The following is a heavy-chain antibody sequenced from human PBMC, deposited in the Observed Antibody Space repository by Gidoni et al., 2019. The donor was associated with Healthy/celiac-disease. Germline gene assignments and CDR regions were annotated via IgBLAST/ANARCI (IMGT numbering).Heavy chain of an antibody. D-gene: IGHD1-1*01. CDR1: GFSLSNARMG. V-gene: IGHV2-26*01. CDR2: IFANDEK. Sequence: QVTLKESGPVLVKPTETLTLTCTVSGFSLSNARMGVSWIRQPPGNALEWFAHIFANDEKSYSTSMNSRLTISKYTSKSQVVLTMTNMDPVDTATYYCARTKPHYWYFDLWGRGTLVTVSS. J-gene: IGHJ2*01. CDR3: ARTKPHYWYFDL.